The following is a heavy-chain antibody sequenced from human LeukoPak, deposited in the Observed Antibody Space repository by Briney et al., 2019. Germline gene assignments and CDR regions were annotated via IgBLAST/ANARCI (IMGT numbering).Heavy chain of an antibody. Sequence: GGSLRLSCAASGFTFSTYEMNCVRQAPGKGLEWVSYISGSATTIYYADSVKGRFTISRDNAKNSLYLQMNSLRADDSAVYYCARGVDYWGQGTLVTVSS. CDR2: ISGSATTI. CDR1: GFTFSTYE. CDR3: ARGVDY. V-gene: IGHV3-48*03. J-gene: IGHJ4*02.